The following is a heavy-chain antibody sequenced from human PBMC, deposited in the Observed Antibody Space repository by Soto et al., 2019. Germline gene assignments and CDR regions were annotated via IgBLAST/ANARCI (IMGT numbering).Heavy chain of an antibody. Sequence: GESLKISCKGSGYTFTSYWIAGVRQMPGKGLEWMGIIYPGDSDTRYSPSFQGQVSISADKSISTAYPQWSSLKASDTAMYYCARQDGSALYYFDYWGQGTLVTVSS. CDR2: IYPGDSDT. D-gene: IGHD6-19*01. CDR1: GYTFTSYW. J-gene: IGHJ4*02. V-gene: IGHV5-51*01. CDR3: ARQDGSALYYFDY.